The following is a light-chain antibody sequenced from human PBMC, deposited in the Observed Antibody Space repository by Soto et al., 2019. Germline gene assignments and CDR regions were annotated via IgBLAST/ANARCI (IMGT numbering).Light chain of an antibody. CDR3: QQHSNWPPYT. J-gene: IGKJ2*01. Sequence: EIVLTQSPATLSLTPGERATLSCRASQSVSSYLAWYQQKPGQAPRLLIYDASNRATGTPPRFSGSGSGTDFTLTISSLEPKDFAVYYCQQHSNWPPYTFGQGTKLEIK. CDR2: DAS. CDR1: QSVSSY. V-gene: IGKV3-11*01.